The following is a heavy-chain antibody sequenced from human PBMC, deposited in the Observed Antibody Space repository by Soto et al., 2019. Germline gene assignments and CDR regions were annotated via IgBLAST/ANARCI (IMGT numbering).Heavy chain of an antibody. CDR2: ISAYNGNT. Sequence: ASVKVSCKASGYTFTSYGISWVRQAPGQGLEWMGWISAYNGNTNYAQKLQGRVTMTTDTSTSTAYMELRSLRSDDTAVYYCARGISIEARPYVLDYWGQGTLVTVSS. CDR3: ARGISIEARPYVLDY. V-gene: IGHV1-18*04. J-gene: IGHJ4*02. CDR1: GYTFTSYG. D-gene: IGHD6-6*01.